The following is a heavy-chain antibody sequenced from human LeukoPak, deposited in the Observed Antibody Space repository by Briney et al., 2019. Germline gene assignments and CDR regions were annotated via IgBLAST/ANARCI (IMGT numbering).Heavy chain of an antibody. D-gene: IGHD6-6*01. J-gene: IGHJ6*02. CDR1: GFTVSSNY. Sequence: GGSLRLSCAASGFTVSSNYMSWVRQAPGKGLEWVSVIYSGGSTYYADSVKGRFTVSRDNFKNTLYLQMNSLRAEDTAVYYCARDKVAAPLYYYYGMDVWGQGTTVTVSS. CDR3: ARDKVAAPLYYYYGMDV. CDR2: IYSGGST. V-gene: IGHV3-66*01.